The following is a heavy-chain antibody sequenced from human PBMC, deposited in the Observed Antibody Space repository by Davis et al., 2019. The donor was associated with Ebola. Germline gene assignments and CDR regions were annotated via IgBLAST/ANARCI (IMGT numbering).Heavy chain of an antibody. CDR3: ARDFFVSGAYGYLDP. CDR2: ISGDFYT. Sequence: GGSLRLSCAASGFNFRDYYMSWIRQAPGKGLEWLSFISGDFYTKYTDSVKGRFTISRDNVKKLVYLQLNSLTVEDTAVYYCARDFFVSGAYGYLDPWGQGTLVTVSS. V-gene: IGHV3-11*06. J-gene: IGHJ5*02. D-gene: IGHD5-24*01. CDR1: GFNFRDYY.